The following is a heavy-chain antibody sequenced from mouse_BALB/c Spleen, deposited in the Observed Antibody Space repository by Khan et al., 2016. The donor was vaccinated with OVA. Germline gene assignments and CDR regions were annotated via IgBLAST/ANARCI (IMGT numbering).Heavy chain of an antibody. J-gene: IGHJ4*01. D-gene: IGHD4-1*01. CDR1: GYSITSVYA. CDR3: ASELGRYYALDY. CDR2: ISYSGRT. Sequence: EVQLRESGPGLVKPSQSLSLTCTVTGYSITSVYAWNWIRQFPGNKLAWMGYISYSGRTTYNPSLKSRISIPRDTSKDQFFLQLKAVTSEDTATYYCASELGRYYALDYWGQGTSVTVSS. V-gene: IGHV3-2*02.